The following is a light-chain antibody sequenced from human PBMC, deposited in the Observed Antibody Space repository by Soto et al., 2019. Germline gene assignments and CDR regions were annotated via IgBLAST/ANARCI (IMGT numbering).Light chain of an antibody. J-gene: IGLJ2*01. CDR1: NSNIGRQD. Sequence: QSVLTQVPSVSAAPGQKVTITCSGSNSNIGRQDVSWYQQLPGTAPKLLIYYNSKRPSGIPDRFSGSKSGTSATLGITGLQTGDEADYYCGTWDSSLSGGVFGGGTKLTVL. V-gene: IGLV1-51*01. CDR3: GTWDSSLSGGV. CDR2: YNS.